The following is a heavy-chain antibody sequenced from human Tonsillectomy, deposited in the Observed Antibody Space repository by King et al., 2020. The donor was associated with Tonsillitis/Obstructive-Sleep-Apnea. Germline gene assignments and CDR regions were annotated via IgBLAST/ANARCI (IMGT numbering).Heavy chain of an antibody. J-gene: IGHJ6*04. D-gene: IGHD3-3*01. Sequence: QLVQSGAEVKKPGASVKVSCKASGYTFTSYGISWVRQAPGQGLEWMGWISAYNGNTNYAGKLQGRVTMTTDTSTSTAYMELRSLRSDDTAVYYCARVVVDFWSGTVGMDVWGKGTTVTVSS. CDR3: ARVVVDFWSGTVGMDV. CDR2: ISAYNGNT. V-gene: IGHV1-18*01. CDR1: GYTFTSYG.